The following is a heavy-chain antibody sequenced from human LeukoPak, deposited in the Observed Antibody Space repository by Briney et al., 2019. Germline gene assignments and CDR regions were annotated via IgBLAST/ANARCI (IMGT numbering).Heavy chain of an antibody. CDR3: ARGIQYSRINWFDP. CDR1: GGSFSGYY. D-gene: IGHD6-6*01. V-gene: IGHV4-34*01. CDR2: INHSGST. Sequence: SETLSLTCAVYGGSFSGYYRSWIRQPPGKGLEWVGEINHSGSTNYNPSLKSRVTISVDTSKNQFYLKLSSVTAADTAVYYCARGIQYSRINWFDPWGQGTLVTVSS. J-gene: IGHJ5*02.